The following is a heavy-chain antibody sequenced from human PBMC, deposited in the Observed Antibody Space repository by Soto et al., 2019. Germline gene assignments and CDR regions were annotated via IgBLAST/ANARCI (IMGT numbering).Heavy chain of an antibody. D-gene: IGHD3-10*01. J-gene: IGHJ4*02. CDR1: GFTFSSYA. CDR3: ARGGNLWFGEPFDY. CDR2: ISYDGSNK. V-gene: IGHV3-30-3*01. Sequence: QVQLVESGGGVVQPGRSLRLSCAASGFTFSSYAMHWVRQAPAKGLEWVAVISYDGSNKYFADSVKGRFTISRDNSKNTLYLLMISPRAAVTALYYWARGGNLWFGEPFDYWGQGTLVNVSS.